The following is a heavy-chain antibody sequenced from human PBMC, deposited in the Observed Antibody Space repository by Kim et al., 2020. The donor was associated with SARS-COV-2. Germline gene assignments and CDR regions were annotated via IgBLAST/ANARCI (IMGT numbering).Heavy chain of an antibody. CDR1: GYAFTTYA. V-gene: IGHV7-4-1*01. CDR2: ISTNSGKP. Sequence: ASVKVSCKASGYAFTTYAINWVRRAPGQGLEWMGWISTNSGKPTYAQGFTGRFVFSVDTSVNTAYLEIDSLKPEDTALYYCVRDGIRGGAFDVWGQGTMVTVSS. D-gene: IGHD1-1*01. CDR3: VRDGIRGGAFDV. J-gene: IGHJ3*01.